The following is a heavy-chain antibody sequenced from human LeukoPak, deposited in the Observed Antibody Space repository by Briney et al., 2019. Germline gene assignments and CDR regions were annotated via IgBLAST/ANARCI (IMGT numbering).Heavy chain of an antibody. CDR1: GGSFSGYY. D-gene: IGHD4-17*01. CDR2: INHSGST. J-gene: IGHJ4*02. Sequence: SETLSLTCAVYGGSFSGYYWSWIRQPPGKGLEWIGEINHSGSTNYNPSLKSRVTISVDTSKNQFSLKLSSVTAADMAVYYCARGADYGDYYWGQGTLVTVSS. CDR3: ARGADYGDYY. V-gene: IGHV4-34*01.